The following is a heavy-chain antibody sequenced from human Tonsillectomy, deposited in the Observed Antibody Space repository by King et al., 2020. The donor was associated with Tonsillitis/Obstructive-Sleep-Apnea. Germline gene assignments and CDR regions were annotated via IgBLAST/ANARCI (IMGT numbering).Heavy chain of an antibody. CDR3: ARHTSGSVQVFDS. Sequence: QLQESGPGLVKPSETLSLTCSVSGGSISSRSYYWGWIRQSPGKGLEWIGSIYYSGSTYYNPSLKSRVTISVDTSKNQFSLKLSSVTAADTAVYYCARHTSGSVQVFDSWGQGTLVTVSS. J-gene: IGHJ4*02. CDR2: IYYSGST. CDR1: GGSISSRSYY. V-gene: IGHV4-39*01. D-gene: IGHD5/OR15-5a*01.